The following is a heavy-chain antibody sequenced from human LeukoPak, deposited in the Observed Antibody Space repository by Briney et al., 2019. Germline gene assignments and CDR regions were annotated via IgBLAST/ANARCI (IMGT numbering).Heavy chain of an antibody. CDR1: GFTFSSNG. CDR2: ISGSGGST. Sequence: QPGGSLRLSCAASGFTFSSNGMSWARQAPGKGLEWVSGISGSGGSTFYADSVKGRFTISRDNSKNTLYLQMNSLRAEDTAVYYCAKDPGYQGLPSGYFDYWGQGTLVTVSS. V-gene: IGHV3-23*01. J-gene: IGHJ4*02. D-gene: IGHD2-15*01. CDR3: AKDPGYQGLPSGYFDY.